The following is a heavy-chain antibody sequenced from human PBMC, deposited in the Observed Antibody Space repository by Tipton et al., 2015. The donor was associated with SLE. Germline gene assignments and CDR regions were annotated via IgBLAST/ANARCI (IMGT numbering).Heavy chain of an antibody. CDR1: GDSISRYY. Sequence: TLSLTCTVSGDSISRYYWTGIRQSPGKGLEWVGYVFFTGNTNYNPSLKNRVTISIDKSKNQFSLKLRSMTAADTAVYYCARAIWYSGYYGMDVWGHGTTVTVSS. J-gene: IGHJ6*02. V-gene: IGHV4-59*12. D-gene: IGHD6-13*01. CDR3: ARAIWYSGYYGMDV. CDR2: VFFTGNT.